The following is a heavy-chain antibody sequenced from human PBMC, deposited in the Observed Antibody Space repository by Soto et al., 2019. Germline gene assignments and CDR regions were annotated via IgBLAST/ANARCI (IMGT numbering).Heavy chain of an antibody. D-gene: IGHD3-9*01. Sequence: SETLSLTCAVSGGSISSGGYSWSWIRQPPGKGLEWIGYIYHSGSTYYNPSLKSRVTISVDRSKNQFSLKLSSVTAADTAVYYCARGDFDQGGCFDYWGQGTLVTVSS. V-gene: IGHV4-30-2*01. CDR1: GGSISSGGYS. J-gene: IGHJ4*02. CDR2: IYHSGST. CDR3: ARGDFDQGGCFDY.